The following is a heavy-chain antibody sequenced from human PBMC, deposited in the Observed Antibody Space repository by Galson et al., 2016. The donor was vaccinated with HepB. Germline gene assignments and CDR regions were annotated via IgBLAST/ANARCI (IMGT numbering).Heavy chain of an antibody. CDR2: INAGSGNT. CDR3: ARVAVPADVNCFDP. D-gene: IGHD2-2*01. V-gene: IGHV1-3*01. Sequence: SVKVSCKASGYTFTSYAIHWVRQAPGQRLEWMGWINAGSGNTKYSQTFQGRVTITRDTFASTAHMELSSLRSEDTAVYYCARVAVPADVNCFDPWGQGTLVTVSS. CDR1: GYTFTSYA. J-gene: IGHJ5*02.